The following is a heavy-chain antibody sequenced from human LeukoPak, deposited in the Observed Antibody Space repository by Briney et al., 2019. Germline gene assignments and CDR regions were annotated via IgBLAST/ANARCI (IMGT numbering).Heavy chain of an antibody. Sequence: ASVKVSCKASGYTFNSYYMHWVRQAPRQGLEWMGIINPSGGSTSYAQKFQDRITVTRDTSTSTVYMELSSLRSEDTAVYYCAREYSSGWYRYWGQGTLVTVSS. CDR1: GYTFNSYY. CDR2: INPSGGST. CDR3: AREYSSGWYRY. V-gene: IGHV1-46*02. J-gene: IGHJ4*02. D-gene: IGHD6-19*01.